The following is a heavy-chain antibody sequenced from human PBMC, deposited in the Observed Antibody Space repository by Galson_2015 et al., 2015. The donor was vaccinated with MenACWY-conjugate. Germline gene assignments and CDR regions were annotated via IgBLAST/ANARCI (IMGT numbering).Heavy chain of an antibody. CDR1: GFTFSTYW. CDR3: ARLGGNYRTTSHFDY. J-gene: IGHJ4*02. Sequence: SLRLSCAASGFTFSTYWMHWVRQAPGKGLVWVSRINSDGGSTSYADSVKGRFTISRDNAKNTLYLQMNSLRAEDTAVYYCARLGGNYRTTSHFDYWGQGTL. V-gene: IGHV3-74*01. D-gene: IGHD1-26*01. CDR2: INSDGGST.